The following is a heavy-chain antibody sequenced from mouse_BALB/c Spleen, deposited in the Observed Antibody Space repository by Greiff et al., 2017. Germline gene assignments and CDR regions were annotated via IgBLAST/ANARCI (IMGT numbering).Heavy chain of an antibody. D-gene: IGHD2-4*01. CDR1: GFSFTGYG. J-gene: IGHJ3*01. V-gene: IGHV2-6-7*01. CDR3: ARGDYDYVAWFAY. CDR2: ICGDGST. Sequence: VQGVESGPGLVAPSQSLSITCTVSGFSFTGYGVNWVRQPPGKGLEWLGMICGDGSTDYNSALKSRLSISKDNSKSQVFLKMNRLQTDDTARYDCARGDYDYVAWFAYWGQGTLVTVSA.